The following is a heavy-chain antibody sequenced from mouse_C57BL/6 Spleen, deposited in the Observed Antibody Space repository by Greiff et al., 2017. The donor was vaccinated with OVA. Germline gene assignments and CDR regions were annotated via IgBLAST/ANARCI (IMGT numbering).Heavy chain of an antibody. D-gene: IGHD2-4*01. CDR2: IDPSDSYT. CDR1: GYTFTSYW. Sequence: QVQLQQPGAELVKPGASVKLSCKASGYTFTSYWMQWVKQRPGQGLEWIGEIDPSDSYTNYNQKFKGKATLTVDTSSSTAYMQLSSLTSEDSAVYYCAREENDYPAWFAYWGQGTLVTVSA. J-gene: IGHJ3*01. CDR3: AREENDYPAWFAY. V-gene: IGHV1-50*01.